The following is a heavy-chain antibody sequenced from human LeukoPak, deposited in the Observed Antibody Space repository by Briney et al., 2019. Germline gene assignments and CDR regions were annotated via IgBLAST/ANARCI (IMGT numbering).Heavy chain of an antibody. J-gene: IGHJ4*02. CDR3: AKVGGIAAAGISWDY. Sequence: GGSLRLSCAASGFTFSSYAMSWVRQAPGKGLEWVSAISGSGGGTYYADSVKGRFTISRDNSKNTLYLQMNSLRAEDTAVYYCAKVGGIAAAGISWDYWGQGTLVTVSS. CDR2: ISGSGGGT. D-gene: IGHD6-13*01. CDR1: GFTFSSYA. V-gene: IGHV3-23*01.